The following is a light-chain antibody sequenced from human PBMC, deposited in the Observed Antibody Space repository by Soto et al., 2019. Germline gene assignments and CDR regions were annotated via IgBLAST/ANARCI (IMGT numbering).Light chain of an antibody. CDR3: CSYTSNSTYV. CDR1: SSDVGTYNY. J-gene: IGLJ1*01. V-gene: IGLV2-14*01. Sequence: QSVLTQPASVSGSPGQSITISCTGTSSDVGTYNYVSWYQQHPGKAPKLVIYEVSNRPSGISNRFSGSKSGDTASLTISGLHTEDEADYYCCSYTSNSTYVFGTGTKVTV. CDR2: EVS.